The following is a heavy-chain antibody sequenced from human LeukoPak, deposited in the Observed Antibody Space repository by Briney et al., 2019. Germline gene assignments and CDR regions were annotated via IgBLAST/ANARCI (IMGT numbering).Heavy chain of an antibody. CDR1: GGSISSYY. CDR2: IYYSGST. Sequence: SETLSLTCTVSGGSISSYYWSWIRQPPGKGLEWIGYIYYSGSTNYNPSLKGRVTISVDTSKNQFSLKLSSVTAADTAVYYCASGGPVTRFDYWGQGTLVTVSS. D-gene: IGHD4-17*01. CDR3: ASGGPVTRFDY. J-gene: IGHJ4*02. V-gene: IGHV4-59*01.